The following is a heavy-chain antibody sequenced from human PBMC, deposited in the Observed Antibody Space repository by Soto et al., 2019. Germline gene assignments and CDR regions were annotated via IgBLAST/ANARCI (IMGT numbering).Heavy chain of an antibody. CDR3: ARDQSFDRSYSYDLDV. Sequence: QVQLVQSGAEVKKPGASVKVSCKSSGYPFTHYGITWVRQAPGQGLEWMGWISPYNGNTNYGQTLQGRVTLTTDTSTSTVYMELRSLRSDDTSVYYCARDQSFDRSYSYDLDVSGHATALTVAS. CDR1: GYPFTHYG. J-gene: IGHJ6*02. V-gene: IGHV1-18*01. CDR2: ISPYNGNT. D-gene: IGHD3-10*01.